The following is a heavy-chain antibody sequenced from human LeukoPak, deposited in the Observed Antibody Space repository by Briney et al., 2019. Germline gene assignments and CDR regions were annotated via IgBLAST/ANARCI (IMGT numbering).Heavy chain of an antibody. CDR2: ISSSSSYI. D-gene: IGHD6-13*01. CDR3: ARDYSSSWENWFDP. V-gene: IGHV3-21*01. J-gene: IGHJ5*02. Sequence: GGSLRLSCAASGFTFSSYSMNWVRQAPGKGLEWVSSISSSSSYIYYADSVKGRFTISRDNSKNTLYLQMNSLRAEDTAVYYCARDYSSSWENWFDPWGQGTLVTVSS. CDR1: GFTFSSYS.